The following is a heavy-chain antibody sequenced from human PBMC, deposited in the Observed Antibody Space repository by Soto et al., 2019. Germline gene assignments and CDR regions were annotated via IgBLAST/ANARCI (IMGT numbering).Heavy chain of an antibody. CDR1: GFTFSSYG. V-gene: IGHV3-33*01. CDR3: ARMYYSYAFDI. D-gene: IGHD3-10*01. Sequence: QVQLVESGGGVVQPGRSLRLSCAASGFTFSSYGMHWVRQAPGKGLEWVAVIWYDGSNKYYADSVKGRFTISRDNSKNRLYLQMTSMRAEDTAVYYCARMYYSYAFDIWGQGTMVTVSS. J-gene: IGHJ3*02. CDR2: IWYDGSNK.